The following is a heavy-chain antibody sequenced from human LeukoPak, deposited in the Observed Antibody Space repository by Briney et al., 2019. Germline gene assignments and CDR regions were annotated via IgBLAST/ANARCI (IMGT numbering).Heavy chain of an antibody. CDR2: IYSGGST. CDR1: GFTVSSNY. V-gene: IGHV3-66*01. CDR3: TSLPSRGSSWPYDY. Sequence: GGSLRLSCAASGFTVSSNYMSWVRQAPGKGLEWVSVIYSGGSTYYADSVKGRFTISRDDSKNTAYLQMNSLKTEDTAVYYCTSLPSRGSSWPYDYWGQGTLVTVSS. J-gene: IGHJ4*02. D-gene: IGHD6-13*01.